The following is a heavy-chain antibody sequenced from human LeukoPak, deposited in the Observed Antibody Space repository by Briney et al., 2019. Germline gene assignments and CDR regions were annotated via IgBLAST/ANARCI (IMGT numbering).Heavy chain of an antibody. CDR3: ARSLRGKTFDAFDV. CDR2: MSSCMYAI. V-gene: IGHV3-48*02. D-gene: IGHD3-10*01. J-gene: IGHJ3*01. Sequence: GGSLRLSCAASGFTFSIYSMNWVRQTPGKGLEWVSYMSSCMYAIFYTDSVKGRFTISRDNAKSSLFLQMNSLRDHVTAVYYCARSLRGKTFDAFDVWGQGTMVTVSS. CDR1: GFTFSIYS.